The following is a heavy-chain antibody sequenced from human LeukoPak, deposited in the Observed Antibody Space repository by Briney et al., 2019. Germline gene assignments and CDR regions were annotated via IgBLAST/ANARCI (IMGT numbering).Heavy chain of an antibody. V-gene: IGHV3-20*04. CDR2: TNWDGGRT. CDR1: GFTFDDYA. CDR3: ARDGLRRPPTPYCGGDCPLDY. D-gene: IGHD2-21*02. Sequence: RPGGSLRLSCAASGFTFDDYAMNWVRQAPGKGLEWVSGTNWDGGRTGYADSVKGRFTISRDNAKNSLYSQMNSLRVEDTAMYYCARDGLRRPPTPYCGGDCPLDYWGQGTLVSVSS. J-gene: IGHJ4*02.